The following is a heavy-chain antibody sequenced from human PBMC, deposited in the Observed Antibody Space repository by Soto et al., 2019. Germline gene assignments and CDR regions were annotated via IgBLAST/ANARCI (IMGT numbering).Heavy chain of an antibody. CDR2: LYWDDDK. CDR3: APRAYYYGSGSYYTH. D-gene: IGHD3-10*01. V-gene: IGHV2-5*02. CDR1: GFSLSTSEVG. J-gene: IGHJ4*02. Sequence: QITLKESGPTLVKPTQTLTLTCTFSGFSLSTSEVGVGWIRQPPGKALGWLALLYWDDDKRYRPSLKSRLTIVKDTSQHLVILVMTTRDPYDTATSYCAPRAYYYGSGSYYTHWCQGSLVTVSS.